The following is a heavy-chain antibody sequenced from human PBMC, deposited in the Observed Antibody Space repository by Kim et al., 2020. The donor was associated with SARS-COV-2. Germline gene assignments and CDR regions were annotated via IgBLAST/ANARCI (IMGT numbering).Heavy chain of an antibody. CDR1: GGSISSGGYY. J-gene: IGHJ4*02. CDR2: IYYSGST. Sequence: SETLSLTCTVSGGSISSGGYYWSWIRQHPGKGLEWIGYIYYSGSTYYNPSLKSRVTISVDTSKNQFSLKLSSVTAADTAVYYCAREPAREALAGGANDRGYFDYWGQGTLVTVSS. V-gene: IGHV4-31*03. CDR3: AREPAREALAGGANDRGYFDY. D-gene: IGHD1-26*01.